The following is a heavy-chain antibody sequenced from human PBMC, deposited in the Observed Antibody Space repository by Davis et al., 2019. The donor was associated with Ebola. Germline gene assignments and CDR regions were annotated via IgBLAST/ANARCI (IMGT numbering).Heavy chain of an antibody. Sequence: PGGSLRLSCTASGFAFSNYNMNWVRQAPGKGLEWVSSITINGWSTYYADSVKGRFIISRDNAKNSLFLQMHSLRGDDTAVYFCARETPISSRSDWWGQGTLVTVSS. CDR3: ARETPISSRSDW. J-gene: IGHJ4*02. V-gene: IGHV3-48*01. D-gene: IGHD2-2*01. CDR2: ITINGWST. CDR1: GFAFSNYN.